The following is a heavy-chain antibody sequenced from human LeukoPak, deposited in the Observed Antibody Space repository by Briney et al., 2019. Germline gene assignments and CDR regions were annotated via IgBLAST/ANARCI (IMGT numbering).Heavy chain of an antibody. Sequence: SETLSLTCTVSGGSISSSSYYWGWIRQPPGKGLEWIGSIYYSVSTYYNPSLKSRVTISVDTSKNQFSLKLSSVTAADTAVYYCARQGGAVAGTSWFDPWGQGTLVTVSS. D-gene: IGHD6-19*01. CDR1: GGSISSSSYY. CDR2: IYYSVST. V-gene: IGHV4-39*07. CDR3: ARQGGAVAGTSWFDP. J-gene: IGHJ5*02.